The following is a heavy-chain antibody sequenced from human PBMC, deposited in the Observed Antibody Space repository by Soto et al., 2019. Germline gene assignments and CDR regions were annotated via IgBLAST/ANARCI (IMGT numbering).Heavy chain of an antibody. CDR3: TTVKGKYCSGGGCYLPPDY. J-gene: IGHJ4*02. Sequence: EVQLVESGGGLVKPGGSLRLSCAASGFTISNAWMSWVRQAPGKGLEWVGRIKNKADGGTTDYAAPVKGRFTISRDDSKNKVYLQMNSLKTEDTAVYYCTTVKGKYCSGGGCYLPPDYWGQGTLVTVSS. V-gene: IGHV3-15*01. CDR2: IKNKADGGTT. CDR1: GFTISNAW. D-gene: IGHD2-15*01.